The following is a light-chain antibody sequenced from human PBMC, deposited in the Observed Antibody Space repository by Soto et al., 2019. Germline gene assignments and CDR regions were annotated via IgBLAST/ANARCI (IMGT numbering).Light chain of an antibody. J-gene: IGKJ1*01. CDR3: LQDHNYFWT. CDR1: QDIRNY. CDR2: GAS. Sequence: AVQMTQSPSSLSASVGDRVTITCRASQDIRNYLGWYQQKPGKAPKLLIYGASSLQSGVPSRFAGSGSGTEFTLTISSLQPEDSASYFCLQDHNYFWTFGQGTKVEVK. V-gene: IGKV1-6*01.